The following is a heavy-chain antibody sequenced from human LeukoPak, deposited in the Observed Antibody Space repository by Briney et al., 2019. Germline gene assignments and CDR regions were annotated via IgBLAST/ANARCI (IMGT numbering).Heavy chain of an antibody. J-gene: IGHJ6*03. CDR1: GGTFSSYA. CDR2: IIPIFGTA. CDR3: ARTNSPGQLRSMDV. D-gene: IGHD6-6*01. Sequence: GASVKVSCKASGGTFSSYAISWVRQAPGQGLEWMGGIIPIFGTANYAQKFQGRVTITADESTSTAYMELSSLRSEDTAIYYRARTNSPGQLRSMDVWGKGTTVTVSS. V-gene: IGHV1-69*13.